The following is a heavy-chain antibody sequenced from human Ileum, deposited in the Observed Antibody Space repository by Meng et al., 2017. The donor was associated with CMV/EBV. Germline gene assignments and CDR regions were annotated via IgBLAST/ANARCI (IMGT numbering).Heavy chain of an antibody. CDR1: GFTFSDSA. V-gene: IGHV3-73*01. Sequence: GESLKIPCAVPGFTFSDSAVHWVRQASGKGLEWVGRIRSKANSYATAYAASVTGRFTVSGDDSKNMAFLQMNSLKTEDTAVYYCTRFLDNGDFHGLDVWGQGTTVTVSS. CDR3: TRFLDNGDFHGLDV. J-gene: IGHJ6*02. D-gene: IGHD4-17*01. CDR2: IRSKANSYAT.